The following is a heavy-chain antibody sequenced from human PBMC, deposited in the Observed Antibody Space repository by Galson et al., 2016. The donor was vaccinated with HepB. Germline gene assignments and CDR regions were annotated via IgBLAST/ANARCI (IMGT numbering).Heavy chain of an antibody. V-gene: IGHV3-30*18. D-gene: IGHD1-26*01. CDR3: AKGHSQTYYYYYGMDV. Sequence: SLRLSCAASGFTFSNYGMHWVRQAPGKGLEWVAVMSVDGSNKYYADSEKGRFIISRDNSKNTLCLQMNSLSAEDTAVYFRAKGHSQTYYYYYGMDVWGQGTTVIVSS. CDR2: MSVDGSNK. CDR1: GFTFSNYG. J-gene: IGHJ6*02.